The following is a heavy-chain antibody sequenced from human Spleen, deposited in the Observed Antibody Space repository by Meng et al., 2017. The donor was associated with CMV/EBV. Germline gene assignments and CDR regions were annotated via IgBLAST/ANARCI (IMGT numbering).Heavy chain of an antibody. V-gene: IGHV1-24*01. CDR1: EFTLTDLS. CDR3: ATAVGVESAATD. Sequence: SCKVSEFTLTDLSIHWVRQAPGKGLEWVGSFDSEDAETIYAQKFQGRVTMTEDTSTDTAYLELTSLRFDDTAVYYCATAVGVESAATDWGKGTLVTVSS. CDR2: FDSEDAET. D-gene: IGHD2-15*01. J-gene: IGHJ4*02.